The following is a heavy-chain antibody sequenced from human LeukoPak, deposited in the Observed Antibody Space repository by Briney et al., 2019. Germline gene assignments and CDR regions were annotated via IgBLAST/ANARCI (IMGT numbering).Heavy chain of an antibody. Sequence: GGSLRLSCVASGFAFSTYGMHWVRQAPGKGLEWVAYVRSDGSHDSYADSVTGRFTISRDNAKNSLYLQMNSLRAEDTAVYYCARDQEGTMGAFDYWGQGTLVTVSS. V-gene: IGHV3-30*02. D-gene: IGHD3-10*01. CDR3: ARDQEGTMGAFDY. J-gene: IGHJ4*02. CDR2: VRSDGSHD. CDR1: GFAFSTYG.